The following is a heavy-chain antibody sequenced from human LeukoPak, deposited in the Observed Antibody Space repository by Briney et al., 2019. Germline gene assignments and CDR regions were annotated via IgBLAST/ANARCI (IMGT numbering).Heavy chain of an antibody. Sequence: GGSLRLSCAVSGFTFSGFGMNWVRQAPGKGLEWVSSISSSSSYIYYADSVKGRFTISRDNAKNSLYLQMNSLRSEDTAVYYCARVLTSANWFDPWGQGTLVTVFS. CDR2: ISSSSSYI. CDR1: GFTFSGFG. J-gene: IGHJ5*02. CDR3: ARVLTSANWFDP. D-gene: IGHD2/OR15-2a*01. V-gene: IGHV3-21*04.